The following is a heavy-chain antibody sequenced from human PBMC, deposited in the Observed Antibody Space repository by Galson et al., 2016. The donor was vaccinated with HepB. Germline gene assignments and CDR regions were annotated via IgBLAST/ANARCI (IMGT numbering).Heavy chain of an antibody. CDR2: ISYDGSNK. V-gene: IGHV3-30*04. CDR3: AKVTGMVRGGMDV. D-gene: IGHD3-10*01. J-gene: IGHJ6*02. CDR1: GYTFTAYT. Sequence: SCKASGYTFTAYTLHWVRQAPGKGLEWVTLISYDGSNKYNADSVKGRFTISRDNSNNTVYLQMNNLRDEDTAVYYCAKVTGMVRGGMDVWGQGTTVIVS.